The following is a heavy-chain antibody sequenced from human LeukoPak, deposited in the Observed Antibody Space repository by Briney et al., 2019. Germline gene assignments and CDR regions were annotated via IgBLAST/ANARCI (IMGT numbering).Heavy chain of an antibody. CDR3: ARDQRGVTAMGANLDY. D-gene: IGHD5-18*01. CDR1: GYTFTSYG. V-gene: IGHV1-18*01. CDR2: ISAYNGNT. J-gene: IGHJ4*02. Sequence: ASVKVSCKASGYTFTSYGISWVRQAPGQGLEWMGWISAYNGNTNYAQKLQGRVTMTTDTSTSTVYMELSSLRSEDTAVYYCARDQRGVTAMGANLDYWGQGTLVTVSS.